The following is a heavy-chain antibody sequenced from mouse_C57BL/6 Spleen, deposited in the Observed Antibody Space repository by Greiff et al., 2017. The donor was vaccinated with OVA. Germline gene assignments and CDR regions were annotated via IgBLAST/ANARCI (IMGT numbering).Heavy chain of an antibody. Sequence: EVKLVESGGGLVKPGGSLKLSCAASGFTFSSYAMSWVRQTPEKRLEWVATISDGGSYTYYPDNVKGRFTISRDNAKNNLYLQMSHLKSEDTAMYYCARGVYYDYDGGYAMDYWGQGTSVTVSS. CDR3: ARGVYYDYDGGYAMDY. J-gene: IGHJ4*01. CDR1: GFTFSSYA. CDR2: ISDGGSYT. V-gene: IGHV5-4*03. D-gene: IGHD2-4*01.